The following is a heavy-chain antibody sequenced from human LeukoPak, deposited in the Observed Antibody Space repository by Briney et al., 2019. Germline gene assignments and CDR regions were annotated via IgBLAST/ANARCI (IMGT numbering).Heavy chain of an antibody. CDR3: ARPRIYSGSYYPARPAYWYHAFDI. CDR1: GGSFSGYY. D-gene: IGHD1-26*01. CDR2: INHSGST. V-gene: IGHV4-34*01. Sequence: TSETLSLTCAVYGGSFSGYYWSWIRQPPGKGLEWIGEINHSGSTNYNPSLKSRVTISVDTPKNQFSLKLSSVTAADTAVYYCARPRIYSGSYYPARPAYWYHAFDIWGQGTMVTVSS. J-gene: IGHJ3*02.